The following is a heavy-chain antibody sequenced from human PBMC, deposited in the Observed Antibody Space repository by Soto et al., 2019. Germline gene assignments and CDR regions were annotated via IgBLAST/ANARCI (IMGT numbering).Heavy chain of an antibody. V-gene: IGHV1-69*13. J-gene: IGHJ3*02. CDR3: ALGLFNAGDAFDI. Sequence: SVKVSCKASGGTFSSYAISWVRQAPGQGLEWMGGIIPIFGTANYTQKFQGRVTITADESTSTAYMELSSLRSEDTAVYYCALGLFNAGDAFDIWGQGTMVTVSS. CDR1: GGTFSSYA. CDR2: IIPIFGTA. D-gene: IGHD2-21*01.